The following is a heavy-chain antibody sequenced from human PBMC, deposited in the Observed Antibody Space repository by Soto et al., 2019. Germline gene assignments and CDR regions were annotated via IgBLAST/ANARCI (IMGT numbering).Heavy chain of an antibody. J-gene: IGHJ6*02. CDR3: ARDGRWLQGNSNYCYYYGMDV. V-gene: IGHV1-2*02. CDR1: GYTFTGYH. CDR2: INPNSGGT. D-gene: IGHD5-12*01. Sequence: WPPVKVSCKASGYTFTGYHMHWVRQAPGQGLEWMGWINPNSGGTNYAQKFQGRVTMTRDTSISTAYMELSRLRSDDTAVYYCARDGRWLQGNSNYCYYYGMDVWGQGTTVTVSS.